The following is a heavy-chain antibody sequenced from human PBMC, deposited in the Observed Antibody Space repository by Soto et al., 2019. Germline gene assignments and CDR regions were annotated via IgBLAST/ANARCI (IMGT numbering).Heavy chain of an antibody. V-gene: IGHV4-59*08. CDR3: ARQKDYDILSNFDY. CDR2: IYYSGST. J-gene: IGHJ4*02. D-gene: IGHD3-9*01. Sequence: SETLSLTCTVSGGSISSYYWSWIRQPPGKGLEWIGYIYYSGSTNYNPSIKSRVTISVDTSKNQFSLKLSSVTAADTAVYYCARQKDYDILSNFDYWGQGTLVTVSS. CDR1: GGSISSYY.